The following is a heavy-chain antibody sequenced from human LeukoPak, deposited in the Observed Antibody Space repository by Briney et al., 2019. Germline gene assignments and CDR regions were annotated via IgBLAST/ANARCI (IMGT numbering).Heavy chain of an antibody. Sequence: SVKVSCTASGGTFSSYAISWVRQAPGQGLEWMGGIIPIFGTANYAQKFQGRVTITADESTSTAYMELSSLRSEDTAVYYCASFLTRSSIAARGYFDYWGQGTLVTVSS. CDR3: ASFLTRSSIAARGYFDY. D-gene: IGHD6-6*01. V-gene: IGHV1-69*13. CDR1: GGTFSSYA. J-gene: IGHJ4*02. CDR2: IIPIFGTA.